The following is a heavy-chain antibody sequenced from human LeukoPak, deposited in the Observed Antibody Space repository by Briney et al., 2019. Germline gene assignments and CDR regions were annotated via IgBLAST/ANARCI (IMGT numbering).Heavy chain of an antibody. J-gene: IGHJ3*02. CDR1: GFTFSSYS. D-gene: IGHD3-3*01. CDR3: ARDDLAVHYDFGSGQTPGAFDI. CDR2: ISSSSSYI. Sequence: GGSLRLSCAASGFTFSSYSMNWVRQAPGKGLEWVSSISSSSSYIYYADSVKGRFTISRDNAKNSLYLQMNSLRAEDTAVYYCARDDLAVHYDFGSGQTPGAFDIWGQGAMVTVSS. V-gene: IGHV3-21*01.